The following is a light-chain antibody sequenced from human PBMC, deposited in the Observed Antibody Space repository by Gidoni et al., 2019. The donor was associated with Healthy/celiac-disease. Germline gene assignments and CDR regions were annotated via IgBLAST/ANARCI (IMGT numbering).Light chain of an antibody. CDR1: QSISSW. V-gene: IGKV1-5*03. CDR3: QQYNSYLLT. CDR2: KAS. J-gene: IGKJ4*01. Sequence: DIQMTQSPSTLSASVGDRVTITCRASQSISSWLAWYQQKPGQAPKLLIYKASSLESGVPSRCSGSGSGTEFTLTISSLQPDDFATYYCQQYNSYLLTCXGXTKVEIK.